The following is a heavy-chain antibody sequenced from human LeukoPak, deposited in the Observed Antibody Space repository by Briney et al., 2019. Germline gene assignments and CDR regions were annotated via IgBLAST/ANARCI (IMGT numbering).Heavy chain of an antibody. CDR2: ISSGSTYI. J-gene: IGHJ3*02. Sequence: GGSLRLSCAASGFTFSNYNINWVRQAPGKGLEWVSSISSGSTYIYYADSVKGRFTISRDNAKNSLYLQMNSLRAEDTAVYYCAREGSYAFDIWGQGTMVTVST. CDR3: AREGSYAFDI. V-gene: IGHV3-21*01. CDR1: GFTFSNYN.